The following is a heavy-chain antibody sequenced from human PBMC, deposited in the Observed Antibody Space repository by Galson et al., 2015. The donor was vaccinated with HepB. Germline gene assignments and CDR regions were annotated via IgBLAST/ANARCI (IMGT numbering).Heavy chain of an antibody. CDR1: GGSISSYY. J-gene: IGHJ6*02. CDR3: ARLIGSAPAMVRGKAYYYYYGMDV. V-gene: IGHV4-59*08. CDR2: IYYSGST. D-gene: IGHD3-10*01. Sequence: TLSLTCTVSGGSISSYYWSWIRQPPGKGLEWIGYIYYSGSTNYNPSLKSRVTISVDTSKNQFSLKLSSVTAADTAVYYCARLIGSAPAMVRGKAYYYYYGMDVWGQGTTVTVSS.